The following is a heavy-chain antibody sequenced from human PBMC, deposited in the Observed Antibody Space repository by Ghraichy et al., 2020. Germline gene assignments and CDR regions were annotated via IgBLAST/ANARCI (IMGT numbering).Heavy chain of an antibody. J-gene: IGHJ4*02. CDR2: ITSSGDAA. CDR3: ARDYNYHFDY. D-gene: IGHD5-24*01. Sequence: SCAASGFTFNKYSMNWARQAPGKGLEWISYITSSGDAAYYADSVKGRFTISRDNAKNSLYLQMNSLRDEDTAVYYCARDYNYHFDYWGQGTLVTVSS. CDR1: GFTFNKYS. V-gene: IGHV3-48*02.